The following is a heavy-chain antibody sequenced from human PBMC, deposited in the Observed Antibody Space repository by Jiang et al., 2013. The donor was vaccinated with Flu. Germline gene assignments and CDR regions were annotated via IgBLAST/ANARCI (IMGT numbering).Heavy chain of an antibody. CDR1: GYSFTNYW. J-gene: IGHJ3*02. CDR2: IYPGDSDT. Sequence: SLKISCKGSGYSFTNYWIAWVRQMPGKGPEWMGIIYPGDSDTRYSPSFQGQVTISVGKSISTAYLQWSSLKASDTAMYYCARSTPGTTPWRALEIWGQGTMVTVSS. V-gene: IGHV5-51*01. CDR3: ARSTPGTTPWRALEI. D-gene: IGHD1-1*01.